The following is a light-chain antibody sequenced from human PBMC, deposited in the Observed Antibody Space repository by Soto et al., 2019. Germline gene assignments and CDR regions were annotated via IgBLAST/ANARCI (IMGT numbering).Light chain of an antibody. CDR3: MQGSHWPFT. J-gene: IGKJ2*01. Sequence: VMTQSPLSLPVTLGQPASISCRSTQSLVNSAGNTFLNLFHHRPGQSPRRLIYKASYRDSGVPDRFSGSGSGSYFTRKFSRVEADDVGVYSCMQGSHWPFTFGQGTKLEIK. CDR1: QSLVNSAGNTF. V-gene: IGKV2-30*01. CDR2: KAS.